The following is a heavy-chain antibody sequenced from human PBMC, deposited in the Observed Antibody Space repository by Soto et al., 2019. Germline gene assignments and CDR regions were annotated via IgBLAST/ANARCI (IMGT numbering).Heavy chain of an antibody. J-gene: IGHJ4*02. CDR1: GGSISSGGYY. V-gene: IGHV4-31*03. Sequence: QVQLQESGPGLVKPSQTLSLTCTVSGGSISSGGYYWSWIRQHPGKGLEWIGYIYYSGSTYYNPSLKSRVTIAVYTSKNQFSLKLSSVTAADTAVYYCAREPPGEYDSSGHFDYWVQGTLLTVSS. CDR3: AREPPGEYDSSGHFDY. CDR2: IYYSGST. D-gene: IGHD3-22*01.